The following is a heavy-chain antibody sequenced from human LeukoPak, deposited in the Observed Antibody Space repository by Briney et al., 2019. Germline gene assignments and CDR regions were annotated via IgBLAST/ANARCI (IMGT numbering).Heavy chain of an antibody. D-gene: IGHD2-2*03. CDR2: IYHSGST. Sequence: SETLSLTCAVSGGSISSSNWWSWVRQSPGKGLEWIGEIYHSGSTNYNPSLKSRVTISVDKSKNQFSLKLSSVTAADTAVYYCARVGYCSSTSCYQRAFDIWGQGTMVTVSS. J-gene: IGHJ3*02. V-gene: IGHV4-4*02. CDR3: ARVGYCSSTSCYQRAFDI. CDR1: GGSISSSNW.